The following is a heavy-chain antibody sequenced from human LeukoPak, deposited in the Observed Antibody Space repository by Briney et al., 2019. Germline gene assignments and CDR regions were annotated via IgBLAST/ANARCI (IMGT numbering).Heavy chain of an antibody. V-gene: IGHV3-23*01. D-gene: IGHD3-10*01. J-gene: IGHJ6*02. CDR2: ISGSGGST. CDR1: GFTFSSYA. CDR3: AKGIYGSGSYYYYGMDV. Sequence: GGSLRLSCAASGFTFSSYAMSWVRQAPGKGLEWVSAISGSGGSTYCADSVKGRFTISRDNSKNTLYLQMNSLRAEDTAVYYCAKGIYGSGSYYYYGMDVWGQGTTVTVSS.